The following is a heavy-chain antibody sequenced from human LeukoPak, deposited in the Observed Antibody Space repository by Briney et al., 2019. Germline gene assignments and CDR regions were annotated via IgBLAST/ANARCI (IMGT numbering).Heavy chain of an antibody. CDR1: GFTFDDYA. J-gene: IGHJ4*02. Sequence: GGSLRLSCAASGFTFDDYAMHWVRQAPGKGLEWVSGISWNSGSIGYADSVKGRFTISRDNAKNSLYLQMNSLRAEDTALYYCAKDRSPYGDSPRGLDYWGQGTLVTVSS. D-gene: IGHD4-17*01. V-gene: IGHV3-9*01. CDR2: ISWNSGSI. CDR3: AKDRSPYGDSPRGLDY.